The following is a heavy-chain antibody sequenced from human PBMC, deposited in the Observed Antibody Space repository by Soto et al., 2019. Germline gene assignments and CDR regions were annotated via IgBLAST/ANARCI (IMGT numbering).Heavy chain of an antibody. CDR2: IYYSGST. CDR1: GGSISSYY. Sequence: SETLSLTCTVSGGSISSYYWSWIRQPPGKGLEWIGYIYYSGSTNYNPSLKSRVTISVDTSKNQFSPKLSSVTAADTAVYYCARGYNYYYYYGMDVWGQGTTVTVSS. J-gene: IGHJ6*02. V-gene: IGHV4-59*01. CDR3: ARGYNYYYYYGMDV. D-gene: IGHD1-1*01.